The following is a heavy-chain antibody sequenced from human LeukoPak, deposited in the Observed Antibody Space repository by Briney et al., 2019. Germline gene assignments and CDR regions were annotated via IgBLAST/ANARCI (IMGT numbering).Heavy chain of an antibody. CDR2: ITPDGTKT. D-gene: IGHD3-10*01. Sequence: PGGSLRLSCEASGITFNIYWMHWVRQAPGKGLVWVSRITPDGTKTDYADSVKGRFTISRDNSKNTLYLQMGSLRAEDMAVYYCARDWGAYGSGSYYPPAYWGQGTLVTVSS. CDR3: ARDWGAYGSGSYYPPAY. CDR1: GITFNIYW. V-gene: IGHV3-74*01. J-gene: IGHJ4*02.